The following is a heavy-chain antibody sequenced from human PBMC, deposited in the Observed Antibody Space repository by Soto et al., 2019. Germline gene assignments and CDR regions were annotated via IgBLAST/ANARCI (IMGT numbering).Heavy chain of an antibody. Sequence: QVQLVQSGAEVKKPGASVIVSCKTSGYTFTSYGINWVRQAPGQGLEWMGWINTNHDKRNYEDKFQDRITMTTNTSTRTGYMELRSLKSDDTAVYYCSIYCGDECESGAYWGQGTLVTVSS. CDR1: GYTFTSYG. D-gene: IGHD2-21*01. J-gene: IGHJ4*02. V-gene: IGHV1-18*04. CDR3: SIYCGDECESGAY. CDR2: INTNHDKR.